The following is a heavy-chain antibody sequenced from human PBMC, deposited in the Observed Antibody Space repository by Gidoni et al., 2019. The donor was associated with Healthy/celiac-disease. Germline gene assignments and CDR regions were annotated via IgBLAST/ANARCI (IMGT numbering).Heavy chain of an antibody. D-gene: IGHD3-22*01. Sequence: QVQLVQSGAEVKKPGASLQVSCQASGYTFTSYYMHWVRQAPGQGLEWMGIINPSGGSTSYAQKVQGRVTMTRDTSTSTVYMELSSLRSEDTAVYYCARDSRTRSPYDSSGDDAFDIWGQGTMVTVSS. CDR1: GYTFTSYY. V-gene: IGHV1-46*01. CDR3: ARDSRTRSPYDSSGDDAFDI. CDR2: INPSGGST. J-gene: IGHJ3*02.